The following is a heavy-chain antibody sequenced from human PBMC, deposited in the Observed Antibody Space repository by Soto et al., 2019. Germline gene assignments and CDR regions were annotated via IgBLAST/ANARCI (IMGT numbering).Heavy chain of an antibody. CDR1: GFSLSTSGVG. V-gene: IGHV2-5*05. Sequence: QITLKESGPTLVKPTQTLTLTCTLSGFSLSTSGVGVAWIRQPPGKALEWLEIIYWDADKRYGPSLKNRLPTTKDTSTNQSVVTVTNMNLVDTAIYYCGRSRASTPRSYDHWGQGTLVTVSS. CDR3: GRSRASTPRSYDH. D-gene: IGHD1-26*01. CDR2: IYWDADK. J-gene: IGHJ4*02.